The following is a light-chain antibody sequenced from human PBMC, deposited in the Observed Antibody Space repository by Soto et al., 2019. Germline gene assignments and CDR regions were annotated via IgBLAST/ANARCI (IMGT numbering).Light chain of an antibody. CDR1: QGISSF. J-gene: IGKJ1*01. CDR3: LQHYNFSWT. Sequence: DAQLTLTQGLRSSSVGGIVSIACLASQGISSFLAWYQQKRGKAPRLLIYTAISLQSGVPSRFSGSGSGTEFTLAITSLQPEDFATYYCLQHYNFSWTFGQGTKVDI. V-gene: IGKV1-9*01. CDR2: TAI.